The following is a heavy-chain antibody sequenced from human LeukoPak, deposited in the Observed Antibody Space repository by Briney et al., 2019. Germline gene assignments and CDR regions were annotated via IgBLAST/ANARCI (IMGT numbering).Heavy chain of an antibody. D-gene: IGHD2-2*01. CDR3: ARDLYCSSTSCQGYFGY. J-gene: IGHJ4*02. CDR1: GGSISSYY. V-gene: IGHV4-59*01. CDR2: IYYSGST. Sequence: SETLSPTCTVSGGSISSYYWSWIRQPPGKGLEWIGYIYYSGSTNYNPSLKSRVTISVDTSKNQFSLKLSSVTAADTAVYYCARDLYCSSTSCQGYFGYWGQGTLVTVSS.